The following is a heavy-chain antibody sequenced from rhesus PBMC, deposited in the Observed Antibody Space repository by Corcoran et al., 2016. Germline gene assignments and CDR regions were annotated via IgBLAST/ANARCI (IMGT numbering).Heavy chain of an antibody. D-gene: IGHD3-3*01. CDR2: ISGSSGST. CDR3: ARGITIFGLVISYGLDS. J-gene: IGHJ6*01. CDR1: GGSFSGYY. Sequence: QVQLQESGPGLVKPSETLSLTCAVSGGSFSGYYWGWIRQPPGRGLEWIGYISGSSGSTDYNPSLKSRVTISTDTSKNQFSLKLSSVTAADTAVYYCARGITIFGLVISYGLDSWGQGVVVTVSS. V-gene: IGHV4-165*01.